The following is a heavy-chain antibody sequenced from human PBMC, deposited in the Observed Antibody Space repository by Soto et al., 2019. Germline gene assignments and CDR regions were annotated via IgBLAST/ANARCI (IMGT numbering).Heavy chain of an antibody. D-gene: IGHD3-22*01. Sequence: GGSLRLSCAASGFTFSSYVMTWVRQAPGKGLEWVSGISGSSVMTYYADSVKGRFTISRDNSKNALYLQMNSLRAEDTAVYYCAKSLYDSSGYQPLGFWGQGTLVTVSS. J-gene: IGHJ4*02. CDR3: AKSLYDSSGYQPLGF. CDR1: GFTFSSYV. CDR2: ISGSSVMT. V-gene: IGHV3-23*01.